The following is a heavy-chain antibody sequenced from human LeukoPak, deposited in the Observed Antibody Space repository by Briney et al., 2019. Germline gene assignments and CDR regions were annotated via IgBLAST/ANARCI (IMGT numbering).Heavy chain of an antibody. CDR3: ARSGFWSGYRPLY. CDR1: GFTFSSYS. D-gene: IGHD3-3*01. J-gene: IGHJ4*02. V-gene: IGHV3-21*01. CDR2: ISSRSYI. Sequence: PGGSLRLSCAASGFTFSSYSMNWVRQAPGKGLEWVSSISSRSYIYYADSVKGRFTISRDNAKNSLYLQMNSLRAEDSAVYYCARSGFWSGYRPLYWGQGTLVTVSS.